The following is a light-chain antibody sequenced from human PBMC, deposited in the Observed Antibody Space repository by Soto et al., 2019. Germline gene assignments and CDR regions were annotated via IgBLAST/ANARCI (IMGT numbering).Light chain of an antibody. CDR3: SSYSSSSTHVV. CDR2: EVT. J-gene: IGLJ2*01. CDR1: SSDGGGYNY. Sequence: QSALTQPASVSGSPGQSITISCTGTSSDGGGYNYVSWYQQHPGKAPKLMIYEVTDRPSGVSNRFSGSKSANTASLTISGLQAEDEADYYCSSYSSSSTHVVFGGGTKLTVL. V-gene: IGLV2-14*01.